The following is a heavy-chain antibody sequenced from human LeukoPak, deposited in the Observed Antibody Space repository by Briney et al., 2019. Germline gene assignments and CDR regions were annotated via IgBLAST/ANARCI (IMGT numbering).Heavy chain of an antibody. J-gene: IGHJ3*02. CDR2: IKSKTDGGTT. CDR1: GFTFSNAW. CDR3: TTSSGYYLGAFDI. D-gene: IGHD3-22*01. V-gene: IGHV3-15*01. Sequence: GGSLRLSCAASGFTFSNAWMSWVRQAPGKGLEWVGRIKSKTDGGTTDYAAPVKGRFTISRDDSKNTLYLQMNSLKTEDTAVYYRTTSSGYYLGAFDIWGQGTMVTVSS.